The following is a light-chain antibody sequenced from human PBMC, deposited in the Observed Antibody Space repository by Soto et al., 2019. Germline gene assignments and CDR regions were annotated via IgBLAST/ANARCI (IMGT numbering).Light chain of an antibody. CDR2: GNS. CDR3: QSYDSSLSGYV. V-gene: IGLV1-40*01. CDR1: SSNIGAGYD. J-gene: IGLJ1*01. Sequence: QSVLTQPPSVSGAPGQRVTISCTGSSSNIGAGYDVHWYQQLPGKAPKPLIYGNSTRPSGVPDRFSGSKSGTSASLAITGLQAEDEADYYCQSYDSSLSGYVFGTGTKVTVL.